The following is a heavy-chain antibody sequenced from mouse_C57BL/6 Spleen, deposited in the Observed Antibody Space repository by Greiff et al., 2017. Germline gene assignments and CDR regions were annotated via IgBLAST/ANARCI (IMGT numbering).Heavy chain of an antibody. Sequence: VMLVESGPGLVQPSQSLSITCTVSGFSLTSYGVHWVRQSPGKGLEWLGVIWSGGSTDYNAAFISRLSISKDNSKSQVFFKMNSLQADDTAIYYCARNFPGLASYFDVWGTGTTVTVSS. CDR2: IWSGGST. V-gene: IGHV2-2*01. CDR1: GFSLTSYG. CDR3: ARNFPGLASYFDV. D-gene: IGHD6-1*01. J-gene: IGHJ1*03.